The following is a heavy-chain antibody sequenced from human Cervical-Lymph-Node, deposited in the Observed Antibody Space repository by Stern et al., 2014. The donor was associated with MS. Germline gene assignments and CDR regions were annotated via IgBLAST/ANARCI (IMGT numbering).Heavy chain of an antibody. Sequence: EVHLGESGAEMKNVGESLKISCKASGYTFTSHWIGWLRQMPRKGLEWMGIVYPGDSDTRYSPSFEGQFTLSADEAINTAYLQWFSLKASDSATYYCARPDNWNVWGQGTMVTVSP. CDR1: GYTFTSHW. J-gene: IGHJ4*02. CDR2: VYPGDSDT. D-gene: IGHD1-20*01. V-gene: IGHV5-51*01. CDR3: ARPDNWNV.